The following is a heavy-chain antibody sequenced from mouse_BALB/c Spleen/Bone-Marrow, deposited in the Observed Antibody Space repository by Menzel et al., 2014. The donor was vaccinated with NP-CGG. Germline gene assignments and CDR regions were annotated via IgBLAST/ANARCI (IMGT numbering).Heavy chain of an antibody. D-gene: IGHD1-1*01. J-gene: IGHJ3*01. CDR2: IYLGDDDT. CDR3: AGSTPLAY. V-gene: IGHV1-80*01. Sequence: QVQLKESGAELARPGPSAKIFCKASGYVFSRSWMNWVKQRPGQGLERVGQIYLGDDDTNYSGKFKGRATLTADKSSGTAYMQLSSLTSEDSAVYFCAGSTPLAYWGQGTLVTVSA. CDR1: GYVFSRSW.